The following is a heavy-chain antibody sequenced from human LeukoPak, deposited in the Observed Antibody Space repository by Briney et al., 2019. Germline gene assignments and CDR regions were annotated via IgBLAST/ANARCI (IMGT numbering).Heavy chain of an antibody. D-gene: IGHD4-17*01. CDR2: IVGSGGST. V-gene: IGHV3-23*01. J-gene: IGHJ4*02. CDR1: GFTFSSYA. CDR3: AKETYGDYGGHFDY. Sequence: GGSLRLSCAASGFTFSSYAMSWVRLAPGKGLEWVSAIVGSGGSTFYADSVKGRFTISRDNSKNTLYLQMNSLRAEDTAVYYCAKETYGDYGGHFDYWGQGTLVTVSS.